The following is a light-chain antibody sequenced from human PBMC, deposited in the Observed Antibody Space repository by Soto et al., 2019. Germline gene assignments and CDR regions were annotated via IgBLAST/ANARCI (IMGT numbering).Light chain of an antibody. CDR2: GAS. V-gene: IGKV3-15*01. Sequence: EIVMTQSPATLSVSPGEGATLSCWARQSVYTDLAWYQQKPGQAPRLLIYGASTRATGIPARFSGSGSGTDFTLTISSLQSEDFAVYYCQQYKEWPPNLTFGGGTKVEIQ. CDR1: QSVYTD. J-gene: IGKJ4*01. CDR3: QQYKEWPPNLT.